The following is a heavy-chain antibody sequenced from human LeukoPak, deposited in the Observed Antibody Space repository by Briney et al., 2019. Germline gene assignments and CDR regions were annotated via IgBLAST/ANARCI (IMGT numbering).Heavy chain of an antibody. D-gene: IGHD6-19*01. CDR2: IKQDGSEK. V-gene: IGHV3-7*01. CDR1: GFTFSSYW. J-gene: IGHJ6*03. CDR3: ARLTRYSSGWYSLYYYYYMDV. Sequence: AGGSLRLSCAASGFTFSSYWMSWVRQAPGKGLEWVANIKQDGSEKYYVDSVKGRFTISRDNAKNSLYLQMNSLRAEDTAVYYCARLTRYSSGWYSLYYYYYMDVWGKGTTVTVSS.